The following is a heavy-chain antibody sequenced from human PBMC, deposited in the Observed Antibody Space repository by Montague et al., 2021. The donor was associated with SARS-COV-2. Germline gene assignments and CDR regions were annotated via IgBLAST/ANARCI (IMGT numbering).Heavy chain of an antibody. CDR3: ASGFSGSPRAFDI. Sequence: SETLSLTCSVSGGSISSFYWSWIRQVPGKGLEWIGYIYNRGSSIYNPSLKSRVTISVDTSKSHVSLKLSSVTAADTAVYYCASGFSGSPRAFDIWGQGTIVTVSS. J-gene: IGHJ3*02. D-gene: IGHD1-26*01. V-gene: IGHV4-4*08. CDR1: GGSISSFY. CDR2: IYNRGSS.